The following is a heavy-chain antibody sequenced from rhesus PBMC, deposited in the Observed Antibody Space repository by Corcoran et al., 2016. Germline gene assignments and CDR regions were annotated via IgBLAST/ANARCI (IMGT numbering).Heavy chain of an antibody. CDR2: ISGSSGST. D-gene: IGHD3-16*01. CDR3: ARRMVYYSGSYYLDY. Sequence: QVQLQESGPGLVKPSETLSLTCAVSGGSLSSSNWLSWIRQPPGKGREWSGYISGSSGSTYYNPSLKSRVTISTDTSKNQFSRKRSSVTAADTAVYYCARRMVYYSGSYYLDYWGQGVLVTVSS. J-gene: IGHJ4*01. CDR1: GGSLSSSNW. V-gene: IGHV4-65*01.